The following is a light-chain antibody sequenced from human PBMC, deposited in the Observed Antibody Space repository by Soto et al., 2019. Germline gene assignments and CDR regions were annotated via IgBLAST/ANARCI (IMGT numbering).Light chain of an antibody. J-gene: IGKJ1*01. Sequence: EIVLTQSPGTLSLSPGERATLSCRASQSVSSSYLAWYQHKPGQAPRLLIYGASRRATGVPDRFSGSGSGTDFTLTISRLEPEDFAVYYCQQYDNSLWTFGQGTKVDIK. CDR3: QQYDNSLWT. V-gene: IGKV3-20*01. CDR1: QSVSSSY. CDR2: GAS.